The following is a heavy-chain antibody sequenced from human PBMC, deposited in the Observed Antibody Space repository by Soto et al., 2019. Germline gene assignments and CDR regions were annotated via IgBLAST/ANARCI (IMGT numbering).Heavy chain of an antibody. J-gene: IGHJ6*02. CDR2: INPNSGGT. Sequence: ALLKGYCQASGYTFPGYYMHWVRQNTGQGLEWMGWINPNSGGTNYAQKFQGWVTMTRDTSISTAYMELSGLRSDDTAVYYCARDRFTRRGDRNYGMDVWGQGSTVPSP. V-gene: IGHV1-2*04. CDR1: GYTFPGYY. CDR3: ARDRFTRRGDRNYGMDV.